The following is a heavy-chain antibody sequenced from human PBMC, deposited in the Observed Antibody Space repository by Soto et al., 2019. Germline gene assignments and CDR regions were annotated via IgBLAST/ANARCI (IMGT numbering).Heavy chain of an antibody. J-gene: IGHJ3*02. D-gene: IGHD6-19*01. CDR2: TYYSGST. V-gene: IGHV4-30-4*01. CDR1: GGSISSGDYY. CDR3: APYSSGRAFDI. Sequence: QVQLQESGPGLVKPSQTLSLTCSVSGGSISSGDYYWSWIRQPPGKGLEWIGYTYYSGSTYYNPSLKSRVTLPVDTSTTPSSLTLSSVTAADTAVYYCAPYSSGRAFDIWGQGTMVTVSS.